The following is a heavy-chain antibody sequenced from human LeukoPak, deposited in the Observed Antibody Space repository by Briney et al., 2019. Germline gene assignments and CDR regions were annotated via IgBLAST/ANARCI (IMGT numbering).Heavy chain of an antibody. CDR2: INAGNGNT. Sequence: ASVKVSCKASGYTFTSYAMHWVRQAPGQRLEWMGWINAGNGNTKYSQKFQGRVTITRDTSASTAYMELSRLRSDDTAVYYCARGRGGSGAFDIWGQGTMVTVSS. V-gene: IGHV1-3*01. CDR1: GYTFTSYA. CDR3: ARGRGGSGAFDI. J-gene: IGHJ3*02. D-gene: IGHD3-16*01.